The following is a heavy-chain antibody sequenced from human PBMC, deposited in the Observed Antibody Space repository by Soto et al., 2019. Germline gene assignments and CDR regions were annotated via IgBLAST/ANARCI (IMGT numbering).Heavy chain of an antibody. CDR1: GGSVSSGNYY. V-gene: IGHV4-61*03. CDR3: ARGGGVTATFDY. Sequence: PSETLSLTCTVSGGSVSSGNYYWGWIRQPPGKGLEWIGYIFYSGGFTYNPSLKSRVTISVDTSKKHFSLRLQSMTAADTAVYYCARGGGVTATFDYWGQGTLVTVSS. CDR2: IFYSGGF. D-gene: IGHD5-18*01. J-gene: IGHJ4*02.